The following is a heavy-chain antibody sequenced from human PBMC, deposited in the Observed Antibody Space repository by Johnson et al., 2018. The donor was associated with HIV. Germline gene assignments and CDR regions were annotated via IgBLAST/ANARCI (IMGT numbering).Heavy chain of an antibody. Sequence: QVQLVESGGGVVQPGRSLRLSCAASRFTFSSYGMHWVRQAPGKGLKWVAVIWYDGSNKYYADSVKGRFTISRDNSKNTLYLQMNSLRAEDTAVYYCARDPNMSKTLWFREADAFDIWGQGTMVTVSS. CDR3: ARDPNMSKTLWFREADAFDI. D-gene: IGHD3-10*01. V-gene: IGHV3-33*01. J-gene: IGHJ3*02. CDR2: IWYDGSNK. CDR1: RFTFSSYG.